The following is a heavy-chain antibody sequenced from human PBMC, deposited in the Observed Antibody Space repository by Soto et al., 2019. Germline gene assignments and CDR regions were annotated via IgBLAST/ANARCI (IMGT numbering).Heavy chain of an antibody. CDR3: ARDRDVLRFLEWLPDY. V-gene: IGHV3-30-3*01. J-gene: IGHJ4*02. CDR1: GFTFSSYA. D-gene: IGHD3-3*01. CDR2: ISYDGSNK. Sequence: QVQLVESGGGVVQPGRSLRLSCAASGFTFSSYAMHWVRQAPGKGLEWVAVISYDGSNKYYADSVKGRFTISRDNSKNTLYLQVNSLRAEDTAVYYCARDRDVLRFLEWLPDYWGQGTLVTVSS.